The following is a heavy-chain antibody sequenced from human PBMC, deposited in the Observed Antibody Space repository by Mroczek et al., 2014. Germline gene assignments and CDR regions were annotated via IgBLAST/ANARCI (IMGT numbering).Heavy chain of an antibody. CDR2: IYYSGST. CDR1: GGSISSGDYY. D-gene: IGHD4-17*01. V-gene: IGHV4-30-4*01. Sequence: QVQLQESGPGLVKPSQTLSLTCTVSGGSISSGDYYWSWIRQPPGKGLEWIGYIYYSGSTYYNPSLKSRVTISVDTSKNQFSLKLSSVTAADTAVYYCARTLTVTTGHNWFDPWGQGTLVTVSS. CDR3: ARTLTVTTGHNWFDP. J-gene: IGHJ5*02.